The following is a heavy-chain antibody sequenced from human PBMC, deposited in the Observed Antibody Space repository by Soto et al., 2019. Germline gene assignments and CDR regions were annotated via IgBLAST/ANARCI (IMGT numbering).Heavy chain of an antibody. CDR1: GFTFSSYA. J-gene: IGHJ4*02. CDR3: ARGDYYESSGYYYSFDY. V-gene: IGHV3-30-3*01. D-gene: IGHD3-22*01. Sequence: PGGSLRLSCAASGFTFSSYAMHWVRQAPGKGLEWVAVISYDGSNKYYADSVKGRFTISRDNSKNSLYLQMNSLRAEDTAVYYCARGDYYESSGYYYSFDYWGQGTLVTVSS. CDR2: ISYDGSNK.